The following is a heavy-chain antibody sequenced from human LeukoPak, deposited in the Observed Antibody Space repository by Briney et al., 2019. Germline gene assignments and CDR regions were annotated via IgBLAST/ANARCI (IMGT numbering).Heavy chain of an antibody. CDR1: GGSISSSSYY. Sequence: ETLSLTCTVSGGSISSSSYYWGWIRQPPGKGLEWIGSIYYSGSTYYNPSLKSRVTISVDTSKNQFSLKLSSVTAADTAVYYCARIANWGTYGDYWGQGTLVTVSS. J-gene: IGHJ4*02. CDR2: IYYSGST. V-gene: IGHV4-39*01. CDR3: ARIANWGTYGDY. D-gene: IGHD1-1*01.